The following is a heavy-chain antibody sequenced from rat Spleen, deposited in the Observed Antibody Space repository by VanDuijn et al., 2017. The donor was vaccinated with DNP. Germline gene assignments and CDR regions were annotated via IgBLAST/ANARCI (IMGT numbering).Heavy chain of an antibody. Sequence: EVQLVESGGGLVQPGRSMKLSCAASGFTFTNYGMAWVRQTPTKGLEWVASITNSGDSTYDSDSVKGRFTISRDNAQNTLYLQISRLGSEDTVIYYCAREDKGVDAWGQGASVTVSS. CDR1: GFTFTNYG. V-gene: IGHV5S13*01. CDR2: ITNSGDST. D-gene: IGHD2-2*01. CDR3: AREDKGVDA. J-gene: IGHJ4*01.